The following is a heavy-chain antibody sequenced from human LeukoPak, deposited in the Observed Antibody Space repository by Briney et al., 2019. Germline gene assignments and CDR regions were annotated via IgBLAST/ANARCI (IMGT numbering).Heavy chain of an antibody. CDR3: ARGLRGGDY. V-gene: IGHV4-34*01. CDR1: GGSFSGYY. Sequence: PSETLSLTCAAYGGSFSGYYWSWIRQPPGKGLEWIGEINHSGSTNYNPFLKSRVTISVDTSKNQFSLKLSSVTAADTAVYYCARGLRGGDYWGQGTLVTVSS. CDR2: INHSGST. D-gene: IGHD3-16*01. J-gene: IGHJ4*02.